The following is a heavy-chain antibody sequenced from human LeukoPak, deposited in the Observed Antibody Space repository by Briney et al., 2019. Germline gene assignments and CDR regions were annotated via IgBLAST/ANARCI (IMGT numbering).Heavy chain of an antibody. CDR2: ISAYNGNS. Sequence: AAVKVSCKASGYTFTSYGISWVRQAPGQGLEWMGWISAYNGNSNYAQKLQGRVTMTTDTSTSTDYMELRSLRSDDTAVYYCARVDIVVVVAAFDPWGQGTLVTVSS. J-gene: IGHJ5*02. D-gene: IGHD2-15*01. CDR3: ARVDIVVVVAAFDP. CDR1: GYTFTSYG. V-gene: IGHV1-18*01.